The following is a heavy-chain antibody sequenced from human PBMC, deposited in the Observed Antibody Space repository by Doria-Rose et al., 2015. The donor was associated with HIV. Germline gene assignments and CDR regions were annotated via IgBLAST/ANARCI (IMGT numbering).Heavy chain of an antibody. J-gene: IGHJ4*02. CDR1: GYTFTSYY. Sequence: QVQLQQWGAEVKKSGASVKVSCKASGYTFTSYYIHWVRQAPGQGLEWMGIINPSGGSTNYAHKFQGRVTMTRDTSTSTVYMELSSLRSEDTAVYHCARDWRYSSSPKGIDYWGQGTLVTVSS. V-gene: IGHV1-46*01. D-gene: IGHD6-13*01. CDR2: INPSGGST. CDR3: ARDWRYSSSPKGIDY.